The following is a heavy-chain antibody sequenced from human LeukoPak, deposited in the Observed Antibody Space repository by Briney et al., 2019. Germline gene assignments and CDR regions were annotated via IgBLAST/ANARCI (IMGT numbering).Heavy chain of an antibody. CDR2: ISYDGSNK. Sequence: GGSLRLSCAASGFTFSSYAMHWVRQAPGKGLEWVAVISYDGSNKYYADSVKGRFTISRDNSKNTLYLQMNSLRAEDTAVYYCASEGAPGAGIRTFDYWGQGPRDTVSS. V-gene: IGHV3-30*04. D-gene: IGHD6-19*01. J-gene: IGHJ4*02. CDR3: ASEGAPGAGIRTFDY. CDR1: GFTFSSYA.